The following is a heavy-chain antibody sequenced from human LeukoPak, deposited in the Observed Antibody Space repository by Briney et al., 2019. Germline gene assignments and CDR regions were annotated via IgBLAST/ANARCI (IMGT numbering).Heavy chain of an antibody. D-gene: IGHD3-16*01. V-gene: IGHV3-30-3*01. CDR1: GFTFSSYA. Sequence: PGGSLRLSCAASGFTFSSYAMHWVRQAPGKGLEWVAVISYDGSNKYYADSVKGRFTISRDNSKNTLYLQMNSLRAEDTAVYYCARSGSVSGSHEYYYYGMDVWGQGTTVTVSS. J-gene: IGHJ6*02. CDR3: ARSGSVSGSHEYYYYGMDV. CDR2: ISYDGSNK.